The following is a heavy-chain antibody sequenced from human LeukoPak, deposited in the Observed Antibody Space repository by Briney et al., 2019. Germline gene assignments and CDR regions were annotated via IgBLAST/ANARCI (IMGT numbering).Heavy chain of an antibody. Sequence: ASVKVSCKVSGYTLTELSMHWVRQAPGKGLEWMGGFDPEDGETIYAQKFQGRVTMTEDTSTDTAYMELSSLRSEDTAVHYCATTYYYDSSGYDAFDIWGQGTMVTVSS. CDR2: FDPEDGET. CDR1: GYTLTELS. D-gene: IGHD3-22*01. V-gene: IGHV1-24*01. J-gene: IGHJ3*02. CDR3: ATTYYYDSSGYDAFDI.